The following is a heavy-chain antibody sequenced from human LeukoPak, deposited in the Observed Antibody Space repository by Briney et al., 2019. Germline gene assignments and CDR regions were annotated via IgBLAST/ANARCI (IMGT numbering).Heavy chain of an antibody. V-gene: IGHV3-74*01. D-gene: IGHD3-3*01. J-gene: IGHJ6*03. Sequence: PGGSLRLSCAASGFTFSSYWMHWVRQAPGKGLVWVSRINSDGSSTSYADSVKGRFTISRDNAKNTLYLQMNSLRAEDTAVYYCARDSKKRDFWSGTNYYYYMDVWGKGTTVTVSS. CDR3: ARDSKKRDFWSGTNYYYYMDV. CDR2: INSDGSST. CDR1: GFTFSSYW.